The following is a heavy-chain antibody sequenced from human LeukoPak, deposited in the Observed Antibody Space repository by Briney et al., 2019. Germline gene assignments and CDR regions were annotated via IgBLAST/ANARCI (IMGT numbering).Heavy chain of an antibody. J-gene: IGHJ4*02. Sequence: ETLSLTCAVYGGSFSGYYWSWIRQPPGKGLEWVSSINGNGGGSYYIDSVKGRFTVSRDNSENALYLQMNNLRTEDTAVYFCVKGGTADWVGWTHWGQGSLVTVFS. CDR2: INGNGGGS. CDR3: VKGGTADWVGWTH. D-gene: IGHD7-27*01. V-gene: IGHV3-23*01. CDR1: GGSFSGYY.